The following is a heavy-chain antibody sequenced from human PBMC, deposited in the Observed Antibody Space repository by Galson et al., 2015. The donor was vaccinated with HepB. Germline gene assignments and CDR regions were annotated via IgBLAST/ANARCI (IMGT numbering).Heavy chain of an antibody. CDR3: AKASTVTTDYFDY. Sequence: SLRLSCAASGFTFSSFVMHWVRQAPGKGLEWVALISYDGSNKYYADSVKGRFSISRDNSKNTLYLQVNSLRPEDTAVYYCAKASTVTTDYFDYWVQGTLVTVSS. CDR1: GFTFSSFV. CDR2: ISYDGSNK. D-gene: IGHD4-17*01. V-gene: IGHV3-30-3*01. J-gene: IGHJ4*02.